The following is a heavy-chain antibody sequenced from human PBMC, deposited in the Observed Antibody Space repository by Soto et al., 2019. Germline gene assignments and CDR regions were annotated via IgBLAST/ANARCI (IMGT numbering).Heavy chain of an antibody. D-gene: IGHD3-10*01. CDR2: INPRNGDK. V-gene: IGHV1-2*02. Sequence: ASGKVSCKASGYTFTGFYVHWVRQAPRQGLEWMGWINPRNGDKILAQKFEGRVTLTRDTSVTTAYLDLSSLNSDDTAVYYCARGPFGDSPLDFWGPGTMVTVSS. CDR1: GYTFTGFY. CDR3: ARGPFGDSPLDF. J-gene: IGHJ3*01.